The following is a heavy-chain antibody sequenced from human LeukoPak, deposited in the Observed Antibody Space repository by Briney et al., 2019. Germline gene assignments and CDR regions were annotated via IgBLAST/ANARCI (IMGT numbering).Heavy chain of an antibody. CDR3: ARGYCGSDCYSHYYYYYMDV. J-gene: IGHJ6*03. Sequence: PSETLSLTCTVSGGSISSYYWSWIRQPPGEGLEWIGYIYYSGSTNYNPSLKSRVTISVDTSKNQFSLKLSSVTAADTAVYYCARGYCGSDCYSHYYYYYMDVWGKGTTVTISS. D-gene: IGHD2-21*02. CDR2: IYYSGST. CDR1: GGSISSYY. V-gene: IGHV4-59*01.